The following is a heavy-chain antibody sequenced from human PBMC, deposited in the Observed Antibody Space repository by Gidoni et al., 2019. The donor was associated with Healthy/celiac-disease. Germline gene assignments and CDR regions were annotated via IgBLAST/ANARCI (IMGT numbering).Heavy chain of an antibody. J-gene: IGHJ4*02. CDR3: ARVGQLLSPLNYFDY. CDR2: ISSSSSYT. V-gene: IGHV3-11*06. D-gene: IGHD2-2*01. Sequence: SWIRQAPGKGLEWVSYISSSSSYTNYADSVKGRFTISRDNAKNSLYLQMNSLRAEDTAVYYCARVGQLLSPLNYFDYWGQGTLVTVSS.